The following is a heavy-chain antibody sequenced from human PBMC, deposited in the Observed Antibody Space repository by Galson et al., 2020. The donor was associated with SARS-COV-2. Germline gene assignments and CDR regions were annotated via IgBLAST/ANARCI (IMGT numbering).Heavy chain of an antibody. D-gene: IGHD2-15*01. J-gene: IGHJ6*02. Sequence: SVKVSCKTSGDTFSNYVITWLRQAPGQGLECLGGIIPSFDTANYAPNFQGRVTFTADESTSTVYMELSSLRSEDTAIYYCARYCSSGASCGGWAYYGMDVWGHGTTVTVSS. CDR1: GDTFSNYV. V-gene: IGHV1-69*13. CDR3: ARYCSSGASCGGWAYYGMDV. CDR2: IIPSFDTA.